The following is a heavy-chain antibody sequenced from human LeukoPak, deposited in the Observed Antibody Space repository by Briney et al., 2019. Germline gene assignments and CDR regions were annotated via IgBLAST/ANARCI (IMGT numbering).Heavy chain of an antibody. V-gene: IGHV4-4*07. Sequence: PSETLSLTCAVYGGSFSSYYWSWIRQPAGKGLEWIGRIYTSGSTNYNPSLKSRVTMSVDTSKNQFSLKLSSVTAADTAVYYCARESAAGGDFDYWGQGTLVTVSS. CDR1: GGSFSSYY. CDR2: IYTSGST. J-gene: IGHJ4*02. D-gene: IGHD6-13*01. CDR3: ARESAAGGDFDY.